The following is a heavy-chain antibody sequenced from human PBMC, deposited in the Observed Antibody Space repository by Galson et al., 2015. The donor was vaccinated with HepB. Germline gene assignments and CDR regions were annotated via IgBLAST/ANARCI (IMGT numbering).Heavy chain of an antibody. V-gene: IGHV3-23*01. Sequence: SLRLSCAASGFTFSSYAMSWVRQAPGKGLEWVSAISGSGGSTYYADSVKGRFTISRDNSKNTLYLQMNSLRAEDTAVYYCAKDPPRYYGSGSYCNDVYYFDYWGQGTLVTVSS. CDR2: ISGSGGST. D-gene: IGHD3-10*01. CDR3: AKDPPRYYGSGSYCNDVYYFDY. CDR1: GFTFSSYA. J-gene: IGHJ4*02.